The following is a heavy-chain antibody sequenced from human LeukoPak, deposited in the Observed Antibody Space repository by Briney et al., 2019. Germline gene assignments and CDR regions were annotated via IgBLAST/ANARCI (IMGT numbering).Heavy chain of an antibody. V-gene: IGHV3-30*18. Sequence: QPGGSLRLSCAASGFTFSSYGMHWVRQAPGKGLEWVAVISYDGSNKYYADSVKGRFTISRDNSKNTLYLQMNSLRAEDTAGYYCEKDLLASSGWYFDYWGQGTLVTVSS. CDR1: GFTFSSYG. CDR3: EKDLLASSGWYFDY. J-gene: IGHJ4*02. D-gene: IGHD6-19*01. CDR2: ISYDGSNK.